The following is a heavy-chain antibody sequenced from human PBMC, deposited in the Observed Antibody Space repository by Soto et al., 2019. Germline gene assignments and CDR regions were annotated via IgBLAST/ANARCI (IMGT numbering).Heavy chain of an antibody. V-gene: IGHV3-23*01. CDR3: AKRERWAASGPY. Sequence: GGSLRLSCAASGFSFSTYSMTWVRQAPGKGLEWVSDISGSGDNTYYADSVKGRFTISRDNSRNTLYLQMNSLRDEDTALYYCAKRERWAASGPYWGQGTLVTVSS. CDR1: GFSFSTYS. J-gene: IGHJ4*02. CDR2: ISGSGDNT. D-gene: IGHD1-1*01.